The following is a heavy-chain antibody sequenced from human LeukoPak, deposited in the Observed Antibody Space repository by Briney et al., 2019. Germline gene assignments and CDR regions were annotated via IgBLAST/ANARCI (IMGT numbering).Heavy chain of an antibody. CDR1: GGSISSSSYY. Sequence: SETLSLTCTVSGGSISSSSYYWGWIRQPPGKGLEWIGSIYYSGSTYYNPSLKSRVTISVDTSKNQFSLKLSSVTAADTAVYYCASRSGELEWFYWGQGTLVTVSS. CDR2: IYYSGST. CDR3: ASRSGELEWFY. D-gene: IGHD3-3*01. J-gene: IGHJ4*02. V-gene: IGHV4-39*01.